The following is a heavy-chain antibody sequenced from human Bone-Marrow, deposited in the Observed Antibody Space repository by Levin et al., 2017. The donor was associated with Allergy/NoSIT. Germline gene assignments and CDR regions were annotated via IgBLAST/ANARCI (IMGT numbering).Heavy chain of an antibody. Sequence: GESLKISCTVSGFSFKTYGMNWVRQAPGKGLEWVSLISGSGDTTNYADSVKGRFTISRDNSRNSLYLQMNSLRAEDTAVYYCAKEGSTILTVANYFDSWGQGTLVTVSS. CDR1: GFSFKTYG. CDR2: ISGSGDTT. D-gene: IGHD2-15*01. V-gene: IGHV3-23*01. J-gene: IGHJ4*02. CDR3: AKEGSTILTVANYFDS.